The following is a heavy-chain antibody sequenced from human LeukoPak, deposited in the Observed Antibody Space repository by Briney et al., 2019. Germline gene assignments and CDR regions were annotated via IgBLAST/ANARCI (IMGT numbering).Heavy chain of an antibody. D-gene: IGHD3-9*01. J-gene: IGHJ6*02. Sequence: GGSLRLSCAASGFNLNSYMLNWVRQAPGKGLEWVSSISSTGSYIYYADSVKGRFTISRDNAKNSLYLQMNSLRAEDTAVYYCARGDYDILTGYYYYYYYGMDVWGQGTTVTVSS. CDR3: ARGDYDILTGYYYYYYYGMDV. CDR2: ISSTGSYI. CDR1: GFNLNSYM. V-gene: IGHV3-21*01.